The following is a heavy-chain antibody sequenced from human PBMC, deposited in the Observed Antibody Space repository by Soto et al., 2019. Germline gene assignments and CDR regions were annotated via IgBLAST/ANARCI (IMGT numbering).Heavy chain of an antibody. D-gene: IGHD3-22*01. Sequence: PGGSLRLSCAASGFTFSSYWMHWVRQAPGKGLVWVSRIKTDGSSTGYADSVKGRFTISRDNAQNTLYLQMNSLKIEDTAVYYCTTDSYSTIIIVRFDYWGHGTLVTVSS. J-gene: IGHJ4*01. CDR2: IKTDGSST. CDR3: TTDSYSTIIIVRFDY. CDR1: GFTFSSYW. V-gene: IGHV3-74*01.